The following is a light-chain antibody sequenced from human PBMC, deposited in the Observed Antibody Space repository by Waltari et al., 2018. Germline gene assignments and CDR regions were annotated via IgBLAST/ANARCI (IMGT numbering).Light chain of an antibody. Sequence: AIQLTQSPSSLSASVVDKVTITCRAIQGIRGDLAWYQQKPGKAPKLLIYGASSLQSGVPSRFSGGASGSDFTLTISSLQPEDSATYYCLQDYIYPRTFGQGTKVELK. V-gene: IGKV1-6*02. CDR3: LQDYIYPRT. CDR1: QGIRGD. CDR2: GAS. J-gene: IGKJ1*01.